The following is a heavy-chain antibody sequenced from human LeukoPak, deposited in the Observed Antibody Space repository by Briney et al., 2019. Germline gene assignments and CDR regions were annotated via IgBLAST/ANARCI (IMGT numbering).Heavy chain of an antibody. CDR2: ISYDGSNK. J-gene: IGHJ6*03. CDR1: GFTFSSHG. CDR3: AKDNWDYYDSSERNYMDV. Sequence: GGSLRLSCAASGFTFSSHGMNWVRQAPGKGLEWVAVISYDGSNKYYADSVKGRFTISRDNSKNTLYLQMNSLRAEYTAVYYCAKDNWDYYDSSERNYMDVWGKGTTVTVSS. D-gene: IGHD3-22*01. V-gene: IGHV3-30*18.